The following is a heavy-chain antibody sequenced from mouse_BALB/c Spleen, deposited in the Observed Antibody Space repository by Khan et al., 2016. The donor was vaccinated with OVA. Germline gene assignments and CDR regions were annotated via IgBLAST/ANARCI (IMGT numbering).Heavy chain of an antibody. Sequence: QVQLKQSGPELKKPGETVKISCRASGYTFTNYGMNWVKQAPGQGLKWMGWINTYIGEPTYADDFKGRFAFSLETSASTAYLQINNLKNEDTATYFCARSNGNYWFAYWGQGTLVTVSA. J-gene: IGHJ3*01. CDR1: GYTFTNYG. V-gene: IGHV9-3-1*01. CDR2: INTYIGEP. CDR3: ARSNGNYWFAY. D-gene: IGHD2-1*01.